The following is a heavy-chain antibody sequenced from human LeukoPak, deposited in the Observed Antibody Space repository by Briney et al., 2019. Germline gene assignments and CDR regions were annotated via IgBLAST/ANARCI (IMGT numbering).Heavy chain of an antibody. V-gene: IGHV3-23*01. CDR1: RFTFSSYG. D-gene: IGHD6-19*01. Sequence: GGSLRLSCAASRFTFSSYGMSWVRQAPGKGLEWVSSISGSGGSTYYADSVKGRFTISRDNSKNTLFLQMNSLRAEDTAVYYCAKDSGFTYSSGWYGYWGQGTLVTVSS. CDR3: AKDSGFTYSSGWYGY. J-gene: IGHJ4*02. CDR2: ISGSGGST.